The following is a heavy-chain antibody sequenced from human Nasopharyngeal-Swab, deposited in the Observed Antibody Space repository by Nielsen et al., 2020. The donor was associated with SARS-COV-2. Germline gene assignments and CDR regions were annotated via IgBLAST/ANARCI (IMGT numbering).Heavy chain of an antibody. J-gene: IGHJ6*03. V-gene: IGHV1-24*01. CDR2: FDPEDGQT. CDR3: ATSAASSQRGHYYYYMDV. Sequence: ASVKVSCRVIGSLLIELSLHWVRQAPGKGLEWMGGFDPEDGQTIYAQNFQGRVTMTEDTSTDTAYMELSSLRSDDTAVYYCATSAASSQRGHYYYYMDVWGKGATVIVSS. CDR1: GSLLIELS.